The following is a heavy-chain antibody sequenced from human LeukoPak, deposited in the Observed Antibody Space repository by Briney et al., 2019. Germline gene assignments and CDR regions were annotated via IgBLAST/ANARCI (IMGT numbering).Heavy chain of an antibody. CDR2: IYSGGST. V-gene: IGHV3-53*05. D-gene: IGHD4-11*01. CDR3: ARTTNSKTDY. CDR1: GFTVSSNY. Sequence: GGSLRLSCAASGFTVSSNYMNWVRQAPGKGLEWVSVIYSGGSTYYADSVRGRFTISRDSSKNTLYLQMNSLRAEDTAVYYCARTTNSKTDYWGQGTLVTVSS. J-gene: IGHJ4*02.